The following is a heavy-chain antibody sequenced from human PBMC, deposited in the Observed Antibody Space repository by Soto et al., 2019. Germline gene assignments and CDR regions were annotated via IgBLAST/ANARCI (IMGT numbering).Heavy chain of an antibody. CDR3: ARDRYSYYDFWSGYYNAYFDY. J-gene: IGHJ4*02. CDR1: GGTFSSYS. CDR2: IIPIFGTA. V-gene: IGHV1-69*13. Sequence: GASVKVSCKASGGTFSSYSISWARQAPGQGLEWMGGIIPIFGTANYAQKFQGRVTITADESTSTAYMELSSLRSEDTAVYYCARDRYSYYDFWSGYYNAYFDYWGQGTLVTVSS. D-gene: IGHD3-3*01.